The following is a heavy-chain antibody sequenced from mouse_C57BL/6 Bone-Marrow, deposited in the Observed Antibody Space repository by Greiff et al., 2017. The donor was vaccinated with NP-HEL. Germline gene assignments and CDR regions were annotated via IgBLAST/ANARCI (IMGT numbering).Heavy chain of an antibody. CDR1: GYSITSDY. CDR3: ARSPLWLRRNYYAMDY. J-gene: IGHJ4*01. Sequence: EVQVVESGPGLAKPSQTLSLTCSVTGYSITSDYWNWIRKFPGNKLEYMGYISYSGSTYYNPSLKSRISILRATSKNQYYLQLNSVTTEDTATYYCARSPLWLRRNYYAMDYWGQGTSVTVSS. V-gene: IGHV3-8*01. CDR2: ISYSGST. D-gene: IGHD2-2*01.